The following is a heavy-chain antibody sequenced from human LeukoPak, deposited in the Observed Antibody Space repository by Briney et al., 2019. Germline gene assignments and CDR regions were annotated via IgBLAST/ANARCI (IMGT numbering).Heavy chain of an antibody. Sequence: PGRSLRLSCAASGFTFSSYAMHWVRQAPGKGLEWVAVISYDGSNKYYADSVKGRFTISRDNSKNTLYLQMNSLRAEDTAVYYCARAPTKAGSSDYWGQGTLVTVSS. V-gene: IGHV3-30-3*01. CDR1: GFTFSSYA. J-gene: IGHJ4*02. D-gene: IGHD6-19*01. CDR2: ISYDGSNK. CDR3: ARAPTKAGSSDY.